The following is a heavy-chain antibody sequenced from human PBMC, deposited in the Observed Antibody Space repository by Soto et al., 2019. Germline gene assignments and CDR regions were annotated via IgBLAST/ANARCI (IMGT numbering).Heavy chain of an antibody. CDR2: IRGRGNSA. CDR1: GFTFSTYD. D-gene: IGHD6-19*01. Sequence: VGSLRLSCAASGFTFSTYDMICVRHSPGKCLEWVSDIRGRGNSAFYADSVKGRFTISRDNSNNTLYLQMNNLRADDTAVYYCAREAPVAGNNYFDFWGQGTLVTVSS. V-gene: IGHV3-23*01. J-gene: IGHJ4*02. CDR3: AREAPVAGNNYFDF.